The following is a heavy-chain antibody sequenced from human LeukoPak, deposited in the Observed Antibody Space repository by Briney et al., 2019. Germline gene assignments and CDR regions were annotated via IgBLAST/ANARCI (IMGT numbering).Heavy chain of an antibody. CDR3: AREEYTARNWFDP. J-gene: IGHJ5*02. D-gene: IGHD5-18*01. CDR1: GGSISSSSYY. V-gene: IGHV4-39*07. Sequence: SETLSLTCTVSGGSISSSSYYWGWIRQPPGKGLEWIGSIYYSGSTYYNPSLKSRVTISVDTSKNQFSLKLSSVTAADTAVYYCAREEYTARNWFDPWGRGTLVTVSS. CDR2: IYYSGST.